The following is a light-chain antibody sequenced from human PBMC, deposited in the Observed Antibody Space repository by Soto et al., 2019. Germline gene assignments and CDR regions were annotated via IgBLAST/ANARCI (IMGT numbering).Light chain of an antibody. Sequence: QSVLTQPPSASGTPGQIFAISCSGNSSNIESNTVTWYQQLPGSAPKLLIYSTSQRSSGVPGRFSGSKSGASASLSIRGLQSEDEADYYCAAWDDRLDVYVFGTGTKLTVL. CDR1: SSNIESNT. CDR3: AAWDDRLDVYV. V-gene: IGLV1-44*01. CDR2: STS. J-gene: IGLJ1*01.